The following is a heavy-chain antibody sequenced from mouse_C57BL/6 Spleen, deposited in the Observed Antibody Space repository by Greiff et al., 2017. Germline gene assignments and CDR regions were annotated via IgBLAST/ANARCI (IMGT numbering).Heavy chain of an antibody. CDR1: GFTFSSYG. J-gene: IGHJ4*01. D-gene: IGHD1-1*01. Sequence: EVKLMESGGDLVKPGGSLKLSCAASGFTFSSYGMSWVRQTPDKRLEWVATISSGGSYTYYPDSVKGRFTISRDNAKNTLYLQMSSLKSEDTAMYYCARHPLCGSSYEYAMDYWGQGTSVTVSS. CDR3: ARHPLCGSSYEYAMDY. V-gene: IGHV5-6*01. CDR2: ISSGGSYT.